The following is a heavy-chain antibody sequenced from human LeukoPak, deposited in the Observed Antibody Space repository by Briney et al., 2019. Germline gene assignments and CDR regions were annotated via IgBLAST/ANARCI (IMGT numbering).Heavy chain of an antibody. CDR1: GGSISSGGYY. D-gene: IGHD3-3*01. CDR3: ARDLDGSGYYLDY. CDR2: IYYSGST. J-gene: IGHJ4*02. Sequence: SETLSLTCTVSGGSISSGGYYWSWIRQHPGKGLERIGYIYYSGSTYYNPSLKSRVTISVDTSKNQFTLKLSSVTAADTAVYYCARDLDGSGYYLDYWGQGTLVTVSS. V-gene: IGHV4-31*03.